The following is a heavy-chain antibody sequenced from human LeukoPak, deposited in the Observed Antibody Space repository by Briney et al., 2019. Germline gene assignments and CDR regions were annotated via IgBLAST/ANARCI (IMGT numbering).Heavy chain of an antibody. V-gene: IGHV3-20*04. CDR2: ISWNGRNT. CDR1: GFTFDDYD. J-gene: IGHJ4*02. Sequence: GGSLRLSCAASGFTFDDYDLNWVRQAPGKGLEWVSGISWNGRNTAYAESLKGRFTISRDNAKNSLYLQMNSLRAEDTAVYYCARDKIVGATHFDYWGQGTLVTVSS. CDR3: ARDKIVGATHFDY. D-gene: IGHD1-26*01.